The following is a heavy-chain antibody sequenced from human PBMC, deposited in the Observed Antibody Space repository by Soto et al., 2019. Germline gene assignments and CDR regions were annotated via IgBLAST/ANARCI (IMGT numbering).Heavy chain of an antibody. CDR3: ARCAYGSYTFGIDV. J-gene: IGHJ6*02. Sequence: QVQLQESGPGLVKSSGTLSLTCAVSGVSISSSHWWTWVRQPPGKGLEWIGEIHYSGTTNYNPPLGGRVTISADKSRNQFSLILSSVTAAATAVYYCARCAYGSYTFGIDVWGQGTTVTVSS. V-gene: IGHV4-4*02. CDR1: GVSISSSHW. CDR2: IHYSGTT. D-gene: IGHD3-3*01.